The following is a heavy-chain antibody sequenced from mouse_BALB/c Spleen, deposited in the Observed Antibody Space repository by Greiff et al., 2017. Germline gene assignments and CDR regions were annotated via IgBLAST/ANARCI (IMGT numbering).Heavy chain of an antibody. Sequence: QVHVKQSGPELVRPGVSVKISCKGSGYTFTDYAMHWVKQSHAKSLEWIGVISTYYGNTNYNQKFKGKATMTVDKSSSTAYMELARLTSEDSAIYYCARSGQGRYFDVWGAGTTVTVSS. J-gene: IGHJ1*01. CDR2: ISTYYGNT. CDR1: GYTFTDYA. D-gene: IGHD3-3*01. V-gene: IGHV1-67*01. CDR3: ARSGQGRYFDV.